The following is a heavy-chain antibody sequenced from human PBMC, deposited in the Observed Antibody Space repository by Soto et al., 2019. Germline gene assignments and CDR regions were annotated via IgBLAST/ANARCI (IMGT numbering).Heavy chain of an antibody. D-gene: IGHD3-3*01. Sequence: QMHLVESGGGVGQPGRSLTLSCVASGFTFTSYGIHWVRQAPGKGLEWVAVIWYDGSNKYYGDSVKGRFSISRDNSKNTVYLQMNSLRAEDTAVCYCARDRRFLEWLDYWGQGTLVSVSS. CDR1: GFTFTSYG. J-gene: IGHJ4*02. CDR2: IWYDGSNK. CDR3: ARDRRFLEWLDY. V-gene: IGHV3-33*01.